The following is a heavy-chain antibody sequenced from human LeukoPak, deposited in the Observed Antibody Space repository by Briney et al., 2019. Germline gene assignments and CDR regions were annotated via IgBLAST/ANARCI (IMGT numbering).Heavy chain of an antibody. Sequence: SQTLSLTCAISVDSVSSNSAAWNWIRQSPWRGLEWLGRTYFRSKWYNDYAVSVKGRITIEPDTSKNQFALQLNSVTPDDTAVYYCARDLPRGNHCFDYWGRGTLVTVSS. D-gene: IGHD1-14*01. J-gene: IGHJ4*02. CDR3: ARDLPRGNHCFDY. V-gene: IGHV6-1*01. CDR2: TYFRSKWYN. CDR1: VDSVSSNSAA.